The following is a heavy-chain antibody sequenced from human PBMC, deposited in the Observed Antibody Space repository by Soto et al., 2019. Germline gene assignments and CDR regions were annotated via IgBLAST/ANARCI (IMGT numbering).Heavy chain of an antibody. Sequence: EVLLLESGGGLVQSGGSLRLTCAASGFTFSTYTMSWVRQAPGEGLEWVSGIIQSGETFYADSVKGRFTISRDNSNNMLYLQIHSLRVDDTVVYYGAKDSQPDGRGPFDHWGQGTLVTVSS. CDR2: IIQSGET. D-gene: IGHD1-26*01. V-gene: IGHV3-23*01. CDR3: AKDSQPDGRGPFDH. CDR1: GFTFSTYT. J-gene: IGHJ4*02.